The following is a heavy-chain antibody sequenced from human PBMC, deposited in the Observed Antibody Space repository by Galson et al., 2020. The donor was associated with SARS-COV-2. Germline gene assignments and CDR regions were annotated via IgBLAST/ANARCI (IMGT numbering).Heavy chain of an antibody. V-gene: IGHV4-38-2*02. CDR1: GYSISSGYY. CDR2: IYHSGST. CDR3: ATDQHSSGWYVD. Sequence: ASETLSLTCTVSGYSISSGYYWGWIRQPPGKGLAWIGSIYHSGSTYYDPSLKSRVTISVDTSKNQFSLRLSSVTAADTAVYYCATDQHSSGWYVDWGQGTLVTVSS. J-gene: IGHJ4*02. D-gene: IGHD6-19*01.